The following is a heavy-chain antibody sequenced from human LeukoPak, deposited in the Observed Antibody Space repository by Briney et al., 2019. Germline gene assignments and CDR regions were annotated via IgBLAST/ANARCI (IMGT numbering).Heavy chain of an antibody. Sequence: GGSLRLSCAASGFTFSSYAMHWVRQAPGKGLEWVAVISYDGSNKYYADSVKGRFTISRDNSKNTLYLQMNSLRAEDTAVYYCARPLEFSSSSGLGYYYYMDVWGKGTTVTVSS. CDR1: GFTFSSYA. CDR2: ISYDGSNK. J-gene: IGHJ6*03. CDR3: ARPLEFSSSSGLGYYYYMDV. V-gene: IGHV3-30*04. D-gene: IGHD6-6*01.